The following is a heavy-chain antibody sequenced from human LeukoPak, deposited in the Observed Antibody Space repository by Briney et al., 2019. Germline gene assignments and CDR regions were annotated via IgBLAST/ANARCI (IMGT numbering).Heavy chain of an antibody. CDR3: VGVVPAAIPKKGYGMDV. CDR2: INHSGST. V-gene: IGHV4-34*01. CDR1: GGSFSGYY. Sequence: SETLSLTCAVYGGSFSGYYWSWIRQPPGKGLEWIGEINHSGSTNYNPSLKSRVTISVGTSKNQFSLKLSSVTAADTAVYYCVGVVPAAIPKKGYGMDVWGQGTTVTVSS. D-gene: IGHD2-2*02. J-gene: IGHJ6*02.